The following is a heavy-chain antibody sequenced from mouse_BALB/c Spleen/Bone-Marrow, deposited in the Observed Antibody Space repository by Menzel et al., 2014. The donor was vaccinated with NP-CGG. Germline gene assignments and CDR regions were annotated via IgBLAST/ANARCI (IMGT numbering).Heavy chain of an antibody. CDR2: ILPGSGST. CDR3: ARVIYWYFDV. CDR1: GYTFSNYW. J-gene: IGHJ1*01. V-gene: IGHV1-9*01. Sequence: LVESGSELMKPGASVKISCMATGYTFSNYWIEWVKQRPGHGLEWIGEILPGSGSTAYNENFKGKATFTADTSSNTAYMQLSSLTSADSAVYYCARVIYWYFDVWGAGTTVTVSS.